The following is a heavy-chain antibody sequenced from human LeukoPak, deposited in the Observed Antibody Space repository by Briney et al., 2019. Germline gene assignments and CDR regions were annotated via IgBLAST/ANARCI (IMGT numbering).Heavy chain of an antibody. V-gene: IGHV3-23*01. CDR2: ISGSGGST. CDR1: GFTFSSYA. CDR3: AKASSGWQHYWYFDL. Sequence: HPGGSLRLSCAASGFTFSSYAMSWVRQAPGKGLEWVSAISGSGGSTYYADSVKGRFTISRDNSKNTLYLQMNSLRAEDTAVYYCAKASSGWQHYWYFDLWGRGTLVSVSS. J-gene: IGHJ2*01. D-gene: IGHD6-19*01.